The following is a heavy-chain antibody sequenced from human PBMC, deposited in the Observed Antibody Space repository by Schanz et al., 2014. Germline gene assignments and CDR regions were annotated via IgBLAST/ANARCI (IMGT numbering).Heavy chain of an antibody. CDR2: INPSSGTT. CDR3: ARGGFFDSTSFDS. V-gene: IGHV1-46*03. CDR1: GYTFTSYY. D-gene: IGHD2-2*01. Sequence: QVQLVQSGAEVKKPGASVKVSCEASGYTFTSYYMHWVRQAPGQGLEWMGIINPSSGTTRIAQNFQGRLTVTRDTSTSTVNMELISLISEDTAVYYCARGGFFDSTSFDSWGQGTLVTVSS. J-gene: IGHJ4*02.